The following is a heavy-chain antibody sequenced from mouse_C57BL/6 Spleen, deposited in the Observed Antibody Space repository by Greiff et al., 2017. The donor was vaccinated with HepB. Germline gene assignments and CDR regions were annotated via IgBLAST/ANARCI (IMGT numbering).Heavy chain of an antibody. D-gene: IGHD2-3*01. CDR1: GFSLTSYA. Sequence: QVQLQQSGPGLVAPSQRLSITCTVSGFSLTSYAISWVRQPPGKGLEWLGVIWTGGGTNYNSALKSRLSISKDNSKSQVFLKMNSLQTDDTARYYCASAYDGYYVGFAYWGQGTLVTVSA. V-gene: IGHV2-9-1*01. J-gene: IGHJ3*01. CDR3: ASAYDGYYVGFAY. CDR2: IWTGGGT.